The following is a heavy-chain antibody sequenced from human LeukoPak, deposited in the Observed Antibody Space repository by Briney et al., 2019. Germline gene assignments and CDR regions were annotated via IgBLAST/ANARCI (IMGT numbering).Heavy chain of an antibody. CDR3: AESRGSGSHLQGVDY. J-gene: IGHJ4*02. CDR2: ISGSGGST. D-gene: IGHD1-26*01. Sequence: GGSLRLSCAASGFTFSSYAMSWVRQAPGKGLEWVSAISGSGGSTYYADSVKGRFTISRDNSKNTLYLQMNSLRAEDTAVYYCAESRGSGSHLQGVDYWGQGTLVTVSS. V-gene: IGHV3-23*01. CDR1: GFTFSSYA.